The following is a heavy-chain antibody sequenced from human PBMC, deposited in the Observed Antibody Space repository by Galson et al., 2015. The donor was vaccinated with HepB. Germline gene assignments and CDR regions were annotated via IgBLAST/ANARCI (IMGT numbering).Heavy chain of an antibody. CDR2: IIPILGIA. V-gene: IGHV1-69*04. Sequence: SVKVSCKASGGTFSSSTISWVRQAPGQGLEWMGRIIPILGIANYAQKFQGRVTITAEKSTSTAYMELRSLRSEDTAVYYCAREGYGGGGYWGQGNLVTVSS. CDR3: AREGYGGGGY. J-gene: IGHJ4*02. D-gene: IGHD4/OR15-4a*01. CDR1: GGTFSSST.